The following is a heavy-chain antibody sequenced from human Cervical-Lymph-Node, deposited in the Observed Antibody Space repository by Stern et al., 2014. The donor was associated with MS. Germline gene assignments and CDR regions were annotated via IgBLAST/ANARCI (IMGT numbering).Heavy chain of an antibody. CDR3: ARGDSEAPIYYFDY. J-gene: IGHJ4*02. V-gene: IGHV1-69*01. CDR1: GGTFSNYA. D-gene: IGHD2-21*01. CDR2: ITPIFDAT. Sequence: QLVQSGAEVKKPGSSVKVSCKTSGGTFSNYAISWVRQAPGQGLEWMGGITPIFDATNYAQKCQGRIAITADESARTAYMELRSLRSDDTAMYYCARGDSEAPIYYFDYWGQGTLVTVSS.